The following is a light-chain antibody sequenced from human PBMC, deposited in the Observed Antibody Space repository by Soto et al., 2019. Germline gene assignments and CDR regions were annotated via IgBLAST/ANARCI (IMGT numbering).Light chain of an antibody. V-gene: IGKV3-20*01. CDR2: GAI. J-gene: IGKJ1*01. Sequence: IVWTHSPATLSFSPGETASLSFRASQSVSSDLAWYQQKPGQAPRLLIYGAITRATGIPDRFTGSGSGTDFTLTISGLEPEDFAVYYCQQYGSSPWTFGQGTKVDIK. CDR1: QSVSSD. CDR3: QQYGSSPWT.